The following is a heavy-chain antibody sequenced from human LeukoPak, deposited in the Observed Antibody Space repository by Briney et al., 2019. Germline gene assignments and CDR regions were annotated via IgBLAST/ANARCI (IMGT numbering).Heavy chain of an antibody. CDR2: ISKGSGTT. J-gene: IGHJ4*02. V-gene: IGHV3-23*01. D-gene: IGHD3-16*01. CDR1: GFTFTSYA. Sequence: GGSLRLSCAASGFTFTSYAMSWVRQAPGEGLEWVSSISKGSGTTYYTDSVKGRFTISRDNSKNTLYLQMNSLRAEDTAVYYCANRGVYYFDNWGQGTLVTVSS. CDR3: ANRGVYYFDN.